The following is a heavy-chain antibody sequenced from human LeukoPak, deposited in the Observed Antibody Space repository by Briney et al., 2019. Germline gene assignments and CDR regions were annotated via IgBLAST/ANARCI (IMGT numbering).Heavy chain of an antibody. D-gene: IGHD3-22*01. Sequence: PGGSLRLSCAASGFTFSSYWMSWVRQAPGKGLEWVANIKQDGSEKYYVDSVKGRFTISRDNAKNSLYLQMNSLRAEDTAVYYCARVIVAGYYDSSGYYYFDYWGQGTLVTVSS. J-gene: IGHJ4*02. V-gene: IGHV3-7*01. CDR1: GFTFSSYW. CDR3: ARVIVAGYYDSSGYYYFDY. CDR2: IKQDGSEK.